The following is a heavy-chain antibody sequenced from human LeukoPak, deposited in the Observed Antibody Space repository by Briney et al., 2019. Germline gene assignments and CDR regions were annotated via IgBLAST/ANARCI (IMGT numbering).Heavy chain of an antibody. CDR2: IYYSGGT. D-gene: IGHD6-19*01. CDR3: ARQLAVAGTGGSHYYYYGMDV. V-gene: IGHV4-39*01. Sequence: PSETLSLTCTVSGGSISSSSYYWGWIRQPPGKGLEWIGSIYYSGGTYYNPSLKSRVTISVDTSKNQFSLKLSSVTAADTAVYYCARQLAVAGTGGSHYYYYGMDVWGQGTTVTVSS. CDR1: GGSISSSSYY. J-gene: IGHJ6*02.